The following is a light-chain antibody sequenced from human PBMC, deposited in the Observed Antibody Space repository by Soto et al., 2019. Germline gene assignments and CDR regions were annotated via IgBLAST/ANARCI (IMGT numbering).Light chain of an antibody. CDR1: QSISSW. CDR2: DAS. CDR3: QQRSNWPPIT. V-gene: IGKV1-5*01. J-gene: IGKJ5*01. Sequence: DIHMTQAPSTLSSSLVDRVTITCRASQSISSWLAWYQQKPGKAPKLLIYDASSLESGVPSRFSGSGSGTDFTLTISSLEPEDFAVYYCQQRSNWPPITFGQGTRLEIK.